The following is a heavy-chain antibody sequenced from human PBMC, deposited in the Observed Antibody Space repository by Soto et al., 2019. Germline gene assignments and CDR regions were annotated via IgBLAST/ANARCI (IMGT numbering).Heavy chain of an antibody. Sequence: QVRLQESRPELVKHSETLSLTCTVSGASISNYYWSWIRQPAGKGLECLGRIYASGTTTYNPSLRSRVTMSVDTSKNQFSLNLNSVTAADTAVYYCARESRSELGTVEYWGQGTLVTVSS. CDR2: IYASGTT. D-gene: IGHD1-1*01. CDR3: ARESRSELGTVEY. CDR1: GASISNYY. J-gene: IGHJ4*02. V-gene: IGHV4-4*07.